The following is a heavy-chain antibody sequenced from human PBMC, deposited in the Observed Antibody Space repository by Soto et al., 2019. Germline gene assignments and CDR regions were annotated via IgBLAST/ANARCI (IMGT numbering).Heavy chain of an antibody. CDR3: ARHTPAISISEQ. CDR1: VGSISSAGYY. CDR2: IYYSGST. V-gene: IGHV4-39*01. Sequence: PSETLSLTCTVSVGSISSAGYYWGWIRQPPGKGLEWIGGIYYSGSTYYNPSLKSRVTISVDTSKNQFSLKLSSVTAADTAVYYCARHTPAISISEQWGQGNLVTVS. D-gene: IGHD2-15*01. J-gene: IGHJ4*02.